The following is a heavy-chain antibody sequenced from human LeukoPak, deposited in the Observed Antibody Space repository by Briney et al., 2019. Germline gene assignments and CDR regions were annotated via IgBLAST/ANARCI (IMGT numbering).Heavy chain of an antibody. CDR3: VGKVTGSGSYYPPDFDY. CDR1: GFTFNSYA. CDR2: ISGSGGST. V-gene: IGHV3-23*01. D-gene: IGHD3-10*01. Sequence: GGSLRLSCAASGFTFNSYAMSWVRQAPGKGLEWVSAISGSGGSTYYADSVKGRFTISRDNSKNTLYLQMNSLRAEDTAVYYCVGKVTGSGSYYPPDFDYWGQGTLVTISS. J-gene: IGHJ4*02.